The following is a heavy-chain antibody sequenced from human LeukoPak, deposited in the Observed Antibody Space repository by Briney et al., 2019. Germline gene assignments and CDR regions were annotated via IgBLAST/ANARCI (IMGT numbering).Heavy chain of an antibody. Sequence: ASVKVSCKASGGTFSSYAISWVRQAPGQGLDWMGRIIPIFGTANYAQKFQGRVTITTDESTSTAYMELSSLRSEDTSVYCCAAVIKFNGWYYFDYRGQGTLVTVSS. V-gene: IGHV1-69*05. D-gene: IGHD6-19*01. CDR2: IIPIFGTA. J-gene: IGHJ4*02. CDR1: GGTFSSYA. CDR3: AAVIKFNGWYYFDY.